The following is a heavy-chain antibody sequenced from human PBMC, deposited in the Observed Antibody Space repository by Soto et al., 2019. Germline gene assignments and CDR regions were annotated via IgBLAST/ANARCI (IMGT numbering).Heavy chain of an antibody. CDR1: GFTFSSYS. D-gene: IGHD2-15*01. CDR2: ISSSSSTI. V-gene: IGHV3-48*01. J-gene: IGHJ4*02. CDR3: ARVAGGCSGGSCYHSGFDY. Sequence: GGSLRLSCAASGFTFSSYSMNWVRQAPGKGLEWVSYISSSSSTIYYADSVKGRFTISRDNAKNSLYLQMNSLRAEDTAVYYCARVAGGCSGGSCYHSGFDYWGQGTLVTVSS.